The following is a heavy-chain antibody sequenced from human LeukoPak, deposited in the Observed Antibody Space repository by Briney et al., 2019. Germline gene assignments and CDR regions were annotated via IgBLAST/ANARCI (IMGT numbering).Heavy chain of an antibody. CDR1: GFTFSSYS. Sequence: PGGSLRLSCAASGFTFSSYSINWVRQPPRKGLEGVSSISSSSCNIYFADSVKGRFTISRDSADNSLYVQMNSLRAEDTAVDYCVREFVSWGEGTLLTVSS. J-gene: IGHJ5*01. CDR3: VREFVS. CDR2: ISSSSCNI. V-gene: IGHV3-21*06.